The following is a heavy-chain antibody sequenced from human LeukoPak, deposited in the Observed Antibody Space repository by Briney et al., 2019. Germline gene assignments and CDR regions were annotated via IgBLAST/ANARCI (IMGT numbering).Heavy chain of an antibody. CDR3: AKVSLNMVNDAFDI. D-gene: IGHD4/OR15-4a*01. CDR1: GFIFSSYG. J-gene: IGHJ3*02. CDR2: IRYDGSRR. Sequence: GGSLRLSCAASGFIFSSYGMHWVRQAPDKGLEWVAFIRYDGSRRYYADSVKGRFTISRDNSKNTLYLQMNSLRAEDTAMYYCAKVSLNMVNDAFDIWGQGTMVSVSS. V-gene: IGHV3-30*02.